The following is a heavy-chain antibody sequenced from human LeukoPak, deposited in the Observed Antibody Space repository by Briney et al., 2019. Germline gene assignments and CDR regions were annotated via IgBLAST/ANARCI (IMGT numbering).Heavy chain of an antibody. CDR1: GASVSSDY. Sequence: KASETLSLTCTVSGASVSSDYWSWIRQSPGKGLEWIGYIYHSGHTMSNPSLKSRVSLSLDTSNNQFSLKLSSVTAADTAVYYCARLSSGSSSWYDIDYWGQGTLVTVSS. J-gene: IGHJ4*02. CDR3: ARLSSGSSSWYDIDY. CDR2: IYHSGHT. V-gene: IGHV4-59*08. D-gene: IGHD6-13*01.